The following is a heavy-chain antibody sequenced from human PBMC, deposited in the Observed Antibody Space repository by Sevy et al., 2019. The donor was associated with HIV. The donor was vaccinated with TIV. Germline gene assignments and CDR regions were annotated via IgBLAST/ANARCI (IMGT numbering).Heavy chain of an antibody. CDR3: AKDLSGANDAFDI. J-gene: IGHJ3*02. CDR1: GFTFSSYG. V-gene: IGHV3-30*18. D-gene: IGHD1-26*01. CDR2: ISYAGSNK. Sequence: GGSLRLSCAASGFTFSSYGMHWVRQAPGKGLEWVAVISYAGSNKYYADSVKGRFTISRDNSKNTLYLQMNSLRAEDKAVYYCAKDLSGANDAFDIWGQGTMVTVSS.